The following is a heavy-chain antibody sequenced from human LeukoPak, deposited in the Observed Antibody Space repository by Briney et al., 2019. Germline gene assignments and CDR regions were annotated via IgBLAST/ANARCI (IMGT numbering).Heavy chain of an antibody. CDR3: WLYD. V-gene: IGHV4-34*06. CDR2: INHSGS. Sequence: SETLSLTCAVYGGSFSGYYWSWIRQPPGKGLEWIGEINHSGSTISVDTSKNQFSLKLGSVTAADTARGRRWLYDWGQGTLVTVSS. CDR1: GGSFSGYY. D-gene: IGHD3-22*01. J-gene: IGHJ4*02.